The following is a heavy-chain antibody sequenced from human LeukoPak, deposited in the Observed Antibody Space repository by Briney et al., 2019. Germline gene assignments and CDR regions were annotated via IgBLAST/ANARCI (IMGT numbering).Heavy chain of an antibody. J-gene: IGHJ6*02. V-gene: IGHV4-39*07. CDR3: ARVAAGTYWYYAMDV. CDR2: ISYTGST. CDR1: GDSIRNRSYY. Sequence: PSETLSLTCSVSGDSIRNRSYYWGWIRQPPGKGLAWIGSISYTGSTYYNPSLQSRVTISADMSENHLSVKLSSVTAADTAVYYCARVAAGTYWYYAMDVWGQGTTVTVSS. D-gene: IGHD2-15*01.